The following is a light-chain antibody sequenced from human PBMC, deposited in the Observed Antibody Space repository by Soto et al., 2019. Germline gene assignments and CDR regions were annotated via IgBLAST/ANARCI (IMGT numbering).Light chain of an antibody. CDR1: QSLNNKN. CDR2: GAS. CDR3: QPDVRSVWK. V-gene: IGKV3-20*01. J-gene: IGKJ1*01. Sequence: EIVLTQSPGTLSLSPGERVTLSCRASQSLNNKNLNWFQQKTGQSPRLLIYGASRRATGIPDRFSGSGSGTDFTLTISRLEAEDCAVYVCQPDVRSVWKFGQGTKLESK.